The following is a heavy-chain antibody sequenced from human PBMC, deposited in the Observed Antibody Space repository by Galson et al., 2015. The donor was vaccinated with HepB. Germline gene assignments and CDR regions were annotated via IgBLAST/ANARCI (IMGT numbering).Heavy chain of an antibody. CDR2: IIPIFGTA. CDR3: ARQYDTSGYYPY. CDR1: GGTFSSYA. D-gene: IGHD3-22*01. V-gene: IGHV1-69*13. Sequence: SVKVSCKASGGTFSSYAISWVRQAPGQGLEWMGGIIPIFGTANYAQKFQGGVTITADESTSTIYMELRRLRSEDTAVYYCARQYDTSGYYPYWGQGTLVTVSS. J-gene: IGHJ4*02.